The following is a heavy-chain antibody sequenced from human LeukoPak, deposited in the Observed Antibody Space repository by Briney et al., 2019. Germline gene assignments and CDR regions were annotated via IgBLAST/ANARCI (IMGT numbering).Heavy chain of an antibody. Sequence: PGGSLRLSCAASGFTFSSYAMSWVRQAPGKGREWVSGISGSGGGTYYADSVKDRFTISRDNSKNTLYLQMNSQRAEDTAVYYCAKIRDDINDIWGPFDYWGQGTLVTVSS. J-gene: IGHJ4*02. CDR2: ISGSGGGT. D-gene: IGHD3-16*01. V-gene: IGHV3-23*01. CDR1: GFTFSSYA. CDR3: AKIRDDINDIWGPFDY.